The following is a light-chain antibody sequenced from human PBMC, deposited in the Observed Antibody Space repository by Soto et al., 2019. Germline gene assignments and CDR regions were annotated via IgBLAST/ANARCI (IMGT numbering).Light chain of an antibody. CDR1: QSLAYSDGNTY. CDR3: MQGTHWPPYT. V-gene: IGKV2-30*01. J-gene: IGKJ2*01. Sequence: DVVMTQSPLSLPDTLGQPASISCRSSQSLAYSDGNTYLNWFQQRPGQSPRRLIYKVSNRDSGVPDRFSGSGSGTDFTLKISRVEAEDVGVYYCMQGTHWPPYTFGQGTNLEIK. CDR2: KVS.